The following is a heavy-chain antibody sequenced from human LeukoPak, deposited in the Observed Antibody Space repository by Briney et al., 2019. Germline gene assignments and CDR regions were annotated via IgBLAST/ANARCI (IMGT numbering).Heavy chain of an antibody. Sequence: ASVKVSCKASGGTFSSYAISWVRQAPGQGLEWMGGIIPIFGTASYAQKFQGRVTITADESTSTAYMELSSLRSEDTAVYYCARGSGSGYYTLHYYYYGMDVWGQGTTVTVSS. CDR1: GGTFSSYA. V-gene: IGHV1-69*13. D-gene: IGHD3-3*01. CDR2: IIPIFGTA. CDR3: ARGSGSGYYTLHYYYYGMDV. J-gene: IGHJ6*02.